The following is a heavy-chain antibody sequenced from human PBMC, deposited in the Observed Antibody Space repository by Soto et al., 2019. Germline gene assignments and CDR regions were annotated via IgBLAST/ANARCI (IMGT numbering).Heavy chain of an antibody. CDR3: ARYSLAYFDLLSDS. Sequence: GSLRLSCSASGFTFGNYAFNWCRQAPGKGLEWVGFIRSTPYGGKTEYAASVKGRFTISRDDSKNIAYLQMNSLKTEDTAGYYCARYSLAYFDLLSDSWGQGTLVTVSS. J-gene: IGHJ5*01. D-gene: IGHD3-9*01. V-gene: IGHV3-49*03. CDR2: IRSTPYGGKT. CDR1: GFTFGNYA.